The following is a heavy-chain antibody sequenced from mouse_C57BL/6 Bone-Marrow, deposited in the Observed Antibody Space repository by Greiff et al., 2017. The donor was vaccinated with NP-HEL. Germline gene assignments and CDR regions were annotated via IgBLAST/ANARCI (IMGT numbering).Heavy chain of an antibody. CDR2: IRSKSNNYAT. CDR3: VRGGELGRGDY. D-gene: IGHD4-1*01. CDR1: GFSFNTYA. Sequence: VQLVESGGGLVQPKGSLKLSCAASGFSFNTYAMNWVRQAPGKGLEWVARIRSKSNNYATYYADSVKDRFTISRDDSESMLYLQMNNLKTEDTAMYYCVRGGELGRGDYWGQGTSVTVSS. V-gene: IGHV10-1*01. J-gene: IGHJ4*01.